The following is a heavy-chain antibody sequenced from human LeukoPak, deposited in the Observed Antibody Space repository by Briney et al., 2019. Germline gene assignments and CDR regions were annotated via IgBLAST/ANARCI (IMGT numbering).Heavy chain of an antibody. Sequence: GGSLRLSCAASGFTFSSYLMSWVRQAPGKGLEWVSYISDSSSITYYADSVKGRFTISRDNAKNSLSLQLNSLRDEDTAVYFCAKVIRGGYGMDVWGQGTTVTVSS. CDR3: AKVIRGGYGMDV. V-gene: IGHV3-48*02. CDR1: GFTFSSYL. CDR2: ISDSSSIT. D-gene: IGHD3-10*01. J-gene: IGHJ6*02.